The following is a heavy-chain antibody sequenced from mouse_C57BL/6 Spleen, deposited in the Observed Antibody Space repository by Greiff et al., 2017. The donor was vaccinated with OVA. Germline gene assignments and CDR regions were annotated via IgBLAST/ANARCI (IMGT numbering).Heavy chain of an antibody. Sequence: QVQLQQPGAELVKPGASVKLSCKASGYTFTSYWMHWVKQRPERGLEWIGRIDPTSGDTKYNEKFKSKATLTVDKPSSTAYMQLSSLTSEDSAVYYCALYDCDPFDYWGQGTLVTVSA. CDR3: ALYDCDPFDY. D-gene: IGHD2-4*01. J-gene: IGHJ3*01. V-gene: IGHV1-72*01. CDR1: GYTFTSYW. CDR2: IDPTSGDT.